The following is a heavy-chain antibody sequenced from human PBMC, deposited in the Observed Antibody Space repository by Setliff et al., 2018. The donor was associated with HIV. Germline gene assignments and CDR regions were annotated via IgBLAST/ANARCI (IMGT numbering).Heavy chain of an antibody. CDR1: GGSISSSSYY. V-gene: IGHV4-39*02. Sequence: SETLSLTCTVSGGSISSSSYYWGWIRQPPGKGLEWIGSIYYSGSTYYNPSLKSRVTISVDTSKNHFSLKLTSVTAAATAVYYCVRRPIWLGEFSLAHWGQGILVTVS. CDR2: IYYSGST. D-gene: IGHD3-10*01. CDR3: VRRPIWLGEFSLAH. J-gene: IGHJ4*02.